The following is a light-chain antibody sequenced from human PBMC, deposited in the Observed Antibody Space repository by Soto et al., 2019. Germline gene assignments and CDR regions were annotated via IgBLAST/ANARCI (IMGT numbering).Light chain of an antibody. V-gene: IGKV3-11*01. CDR1: QSVSNY. J-gene: IGKJ1*01. CDR3: VQRSTSPWT. Sequence: IVLTQSPATLSLSPGARATLSCRAGQSVSNYLAWYQQKPGQAPRLLIYDTFNRATGIPARFSGSGSETDFTPTISSLEPEDLAVYFCVQRSTSPWTSGQGTKVEIK. CDR2: DTF.